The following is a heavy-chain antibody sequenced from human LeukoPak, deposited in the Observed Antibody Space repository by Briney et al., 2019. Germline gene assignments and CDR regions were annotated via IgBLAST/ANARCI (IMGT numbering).Heavy chain of an antibody. V-gene: IGHV4-59*08. D-gene: IGHD1-26*01. CDR1: GASMNNYY. Sequence: SDTLSLTCTVSGASMNNYYWSWIRQSPEKGLEWLGFVFSRGITNLNPSFKSRLIMSIDTSKNQFSLRLSSVTAADTAVYFCARSWAAKWELPGQFDSWGQGRLVSVSS. J-gene: IGHJ4*02. CDR2: VFSRGIT. CDR3: ARSWAAKWELPGQFDS.